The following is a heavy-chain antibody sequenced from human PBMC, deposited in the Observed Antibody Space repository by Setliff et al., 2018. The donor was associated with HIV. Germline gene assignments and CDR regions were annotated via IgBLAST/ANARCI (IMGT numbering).Heavy chain of an antibody. V-gene: IGHV4-61*01. CDR2: ISFAGHI. CDR3: ARSFGWGAFNV. Sequence: ETLSLTCSVSGASIRSDRMYWSWIRRPPGQRLEWIGFISFAGHINYNPSLSSRVTVSRDTSRNQFSMTLTSVTAADTAVYYCARSFGWGAFNVWGQGTVVT. D-gene: IGHD6-19*01. J-gene: IGHJ3*01. CDR1: GASIRSDRMY.